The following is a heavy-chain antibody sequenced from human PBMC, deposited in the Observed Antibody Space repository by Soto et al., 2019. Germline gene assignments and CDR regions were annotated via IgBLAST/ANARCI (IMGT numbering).Heavy chain of an antibody. Sequence: QVQLEQSGGEVKRPGASMKVSCKASGYTFTNFDISWVRQAPGQGLEWIGWISPSNGKTYYGQKFQGRVTMTTDTSTATANLELRRLRPDVTAVYYCARDRNWVDPWGQGTLVTVS. J-gene: IGHJ5*02. CDR2: ISPSNGKT. CDR3: ARDRNWVDP. V-gene: IGHV1-18*01. CDR1: GYTFTNFD.